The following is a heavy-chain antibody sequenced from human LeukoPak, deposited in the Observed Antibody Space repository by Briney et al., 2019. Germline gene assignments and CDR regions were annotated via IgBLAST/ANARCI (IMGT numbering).Heavy chain of an antibody. J-gene: IGHJ3*02. CDR1: GGSISSYY. D-gene: IGHD3-22*01. V-gene: IGHV4-59*01. CDR2: IYYSGST. CDR3: ARSAGYDSSGYYWDFAFDI. Sequence: SETLSLTCNVSGGSISSYYWSWIRQPPGKGLEWTGDIYYSGSTNYNPSLKSRVTISVDTSKNQFSLKLSSVTAADTAVYYCARSAGYDSSGYYWDFAFDIWGQGTMVTVSS.